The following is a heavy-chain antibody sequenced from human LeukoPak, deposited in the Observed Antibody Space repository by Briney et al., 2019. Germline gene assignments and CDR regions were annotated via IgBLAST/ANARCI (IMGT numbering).Heavy chain of an antibody. CDR3: ARGSTYYDSSGQVPFDY. V-gene: IGHV3-48*01. CDR1: GFTFSSYS. CDR2: ISSSSSTI. D-gene: IGHD3-22*01. J-gene: IGHJ4*02. Sequence: GGSLRLSCAASGFTFSSYSMSWVRQAPGKGLEWVSYISSSSSTIYYADSVKGRFTISRDNAKNSLYLQMNSLRAEDTAVYYCARGSTYYDSSGQVPFDYWGQGTLVTVSS.